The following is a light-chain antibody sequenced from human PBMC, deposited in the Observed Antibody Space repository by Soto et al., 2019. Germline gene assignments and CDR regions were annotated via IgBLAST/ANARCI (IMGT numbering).Light chain of an antibody. CDR1: KLGDKY. J-gene: IGLJ2*01. CDR2: QDS. Sequence: SYELTQPPSVSVSPGQTASITCSGDKLGDKYACWYQQKPGQSPVLVIYQDSKRPSGIPERFSGSNSGNTATLTISGTRAMYEADYYCQAWESSTAVFGGGTKLTVL. V-gene: IGLV3-1*01. CDR3: QAWESSTAV.